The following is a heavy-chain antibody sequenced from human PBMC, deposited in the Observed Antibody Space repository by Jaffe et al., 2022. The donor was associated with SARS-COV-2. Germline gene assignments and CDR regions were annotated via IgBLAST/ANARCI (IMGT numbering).Heavy chain of an antibody. J-gene: IGHJ3*02. V-gene: IGHV3-30*03. CDR3: ASKLWLSAFDI. CDR1: GFTFSSYG. Sequence: QVQLVESGGGVVQPGRSLRLSCAASGFTFSSYGMHWVRQAPGKGLEWVAVISYDGSNKYYADSVKGRFTISRDNSKNTLYLQMNSLRAEDTAVYYCASKLWLSAFDIWGQGTMVTVSS. D-gene: IGHD5-18*01. CDR2: ISYDGSNK.